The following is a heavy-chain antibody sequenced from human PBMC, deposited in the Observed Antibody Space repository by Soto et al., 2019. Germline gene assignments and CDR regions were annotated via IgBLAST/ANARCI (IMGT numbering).Heavy chain of an antibody. J-gene: IGHJ4*02. V-gene: IGHV3-48*03. CDR1: GFTFSTYE. D-gene: IGHD2-21*01. CDR2: ISSSGSIK. CDR3: ASGDDRGGGPYFDY. Sequence: EVQLVESGGGLVQPGGSLRLSCAASGFTFSTYEMNWVRQAPGKGLEWVSYISSSGSIKYYADSVKGRFTISWDNDKNALCLQMTRLGTEETVLYSRASGDDRGGGPYFDYWGQGTLVTVSS.